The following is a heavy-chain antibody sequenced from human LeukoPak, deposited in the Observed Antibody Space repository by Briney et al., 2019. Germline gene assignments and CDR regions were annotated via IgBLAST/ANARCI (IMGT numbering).Heavy chain of an antibody. Sequence: LGGSLRLSCAASGFTFSSHWMHWVRHAPGKGLVWVSRINGDGSSTNYADSVKGRFTISRDNAKNTLYLQMNSLRAEDTAVYYCARVESLWLPFDYWGQGTLVTVSS. CDR2: INGDGSST. J-gene: IGHJ4*02. CDR3: ARVESLWLPFDY. V-gene: IGHV3-74*01. D-gene: IGHD5-18*01. CDR1: GFTFSSHW.